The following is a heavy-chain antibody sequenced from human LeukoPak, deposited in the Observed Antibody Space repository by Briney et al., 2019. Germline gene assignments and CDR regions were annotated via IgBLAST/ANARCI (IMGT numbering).Heavy chain of an antibody. CDR3: ARAGGYGDANWFDP. J-gene: IGHJ5*02. CDR1: GGSVSSGSYY. CDR2: IYYSGST. Sequence: PSETLSLTCTVSGGSVSSGSYYWSWIRQPPGTGLEWLGYIYYSGSTNYNPSLKSRVTISVDTSKNQFSLKLSSVTAADTAVYYCARAGGYGDANWFDPWGQGTLVTVSS. V-gene: IGHV4-61*01. D-gene: IGHD4-17*01.